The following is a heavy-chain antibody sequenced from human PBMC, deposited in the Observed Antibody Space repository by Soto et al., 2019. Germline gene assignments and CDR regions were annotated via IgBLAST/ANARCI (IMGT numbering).Heavy chain of an antibody. Sequence: ASVKVSCKASGFTFTNYGITWVRQAPGQGLEWMGWISASKGNTNYAQKFQGRVTMTTDTSTSTAYMELRSLRSGDMAVYYCASRSGQLPYYFDYWGQGTQVTVSS. D-gene: IGHD6-6*01. J-gene: IGHJ4*02. V-gene: IGHV1-18*03. CDR1: GFTFTNYG. CDR3: ASRSGQLPYYFDY. CDR2: ISASKGNT.